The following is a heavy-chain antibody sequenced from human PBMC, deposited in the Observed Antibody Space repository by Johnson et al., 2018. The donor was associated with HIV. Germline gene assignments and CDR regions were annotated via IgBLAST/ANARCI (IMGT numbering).Heavy chain of an antibody. V-gene: IGHV3-13*01. Sequence: VQLVESGGGLVQPGGSLRLSCAASGFTFSSYDMHWVRQATGKGLEWVSAIGTAGDTYYPGSVKGRFTISRENAKNSVYLQMNSLRAGDTAVYYCARRMFSSGWYNDGLGAFDIWGQGTMVTVSS. J-gene: IGHJ3*02. CDR2: IGTAGDT. CDR1: GFTFSSYD. D-gene: IGHD6-19*01. CDR3: ARRMFSSGWYNDGLGAFDI.